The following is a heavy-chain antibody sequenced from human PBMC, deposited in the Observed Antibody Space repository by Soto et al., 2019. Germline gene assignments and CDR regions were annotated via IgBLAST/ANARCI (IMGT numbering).Heavy chain of an antibody. CDR3: ARGRLYDIPD. J-gene: IGHJ4*02. V-gene: IGHV4-59*08. Sequence: QVQLQESGPGLVKPSETLSLTCTVSGDSMTSYYWSWIRQPPGKGLEWVGYIFSNGDTNYSPSLKSRFKMSLDTSQNQFSLRLTSVTAADKAVDYCARGRLYDIPDWGQGTLVTVSS. CDR2: IFSNGDT. CDR1: GDSMTSYY. D-gene: IGHD3-9*01.